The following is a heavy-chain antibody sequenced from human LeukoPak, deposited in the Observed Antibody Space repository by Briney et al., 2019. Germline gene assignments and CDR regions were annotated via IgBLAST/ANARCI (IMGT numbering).Heavy chain of an antibody. CDR1: GFTFNNYA. CDR3: ARRSGSSWSSFDY. J-gene: IGHJ4*02. Sequence: GGSLRLSCAASGFTFNNYAMNWVRQAPGKGLEWVSGISGFGGSTYYAPSVKGRLTISRDNFGNMLYLHLDSLRVEDTAIYCCARRSGSSWSSFDYWGQGALVTVSS. D-gene: IGHD6-13*01. CDR2: ISGFGGST. V-gene: IGHV3-23*01.